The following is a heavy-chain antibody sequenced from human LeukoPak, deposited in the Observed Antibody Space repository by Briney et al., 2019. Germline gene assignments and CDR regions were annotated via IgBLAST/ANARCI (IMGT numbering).Heavy chain of an antibody. CDR2: IRYDGSNK. Sequence: PGGSLRLSCAASGFTFSSYGMHWVRQAPGKGLEWVAFIRYDGSNKYYADSVKGRFTISRDNSKNTLYLQMNSLGAEDTAVYYCAKIPYDFWSGYTQFDYWGQGTLVTVSS. CDR3: AKIPYDFWSGYTQFDY. D-gene: IGHD3-3*01. V-gene: IGHV3-30*02. J-gene: IGHJ4*02. CDR1: GFTFSSYG.